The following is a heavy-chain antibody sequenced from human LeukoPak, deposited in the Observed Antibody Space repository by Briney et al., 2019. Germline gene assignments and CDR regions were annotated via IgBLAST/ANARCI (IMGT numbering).Heavy chain of an antibody. Sequence: ASVKVSCKASGYTFTSYYMHWVRQAPGQGLEWMGIINPSGGSTSHAQKFQGRVTMTRDTSTSTVYMELSSLRSEDTAVYYCARDFPLKQWLVYRPSYFDYWGQGTLVTVSS. D-gene: IGHD6-19*01. J-gene: IGHJ4*02. CDR2: INPSGGST. CDR3: ARDFPLKQWLVYRPSYFDY. V-gene: IGHV1-46*01. CDR1: GYTFTSYY.